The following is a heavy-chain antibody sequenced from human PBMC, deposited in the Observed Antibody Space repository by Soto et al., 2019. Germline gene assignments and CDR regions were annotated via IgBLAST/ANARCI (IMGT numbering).Heavy chain of an antibody. D-gene: IGHD3-16*01. CDR1: GFTFSSYA. Sequence: QVQLVESGGGVVQPGRSLRLSCADSGFTFSSYAMHWVRRAPGKGLEWMAVMSYDGSNKYYADSVKGRFTISRDNSKNKLYLQMNSLRPEDTALYYCARDGGAYWGQGTLVIVSS. CDR3: ARDGGAY. CDR2: MSYDGSNK. V-gene: IGHV3-30-3*01. J-gene: IGHJ4*02.